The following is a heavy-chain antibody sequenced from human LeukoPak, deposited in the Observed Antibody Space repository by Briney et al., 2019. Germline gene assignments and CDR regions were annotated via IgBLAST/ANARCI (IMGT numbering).Heavy chain of an antibody. J-gene: IGHJ3*02. D-gene: IGHD6-19*01. CDR2: ISDTGDNI. CDR1: GLSITSYG. Sequence: PGGSLRLSCVVSGLSITSYGMSWVRQAPGKGLEWVSSISDTGDNIHYADSVKGRFSISRDMSRNMVFLQMYSLRVEDTAVYYCANIQGWHNAAFQIGGQGTMVIVSS. V-gene: IGHV3-23*01. CDR3: ANIQGWHNAAFQI.